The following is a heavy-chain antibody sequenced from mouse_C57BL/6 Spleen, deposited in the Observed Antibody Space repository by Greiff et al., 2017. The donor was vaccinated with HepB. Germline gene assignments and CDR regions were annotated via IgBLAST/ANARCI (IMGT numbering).Heavy chain of an antibody. CDR1: GYTFTSYW. J-gene: IGHJ3*01. V-gene: IGHV1-64*01. D-gene: IGHD2-4*01. CDR2: IHPNCGST. CDR3: GRGGRDYAFAY. Sequence: QVQLQQPGAELVQPGASVKLSCKASGYTFTSYWMHWVKQRPGQGLEWIGMIHPNCGSTNYNEKCKSKATLNVDKSSSTADMQLSSLTSEDSAVDYCGRGGRDYAFAYWGQGILVTVAA.